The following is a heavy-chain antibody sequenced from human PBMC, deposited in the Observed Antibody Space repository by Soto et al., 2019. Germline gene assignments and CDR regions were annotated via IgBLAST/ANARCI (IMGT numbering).Heavy chain of an antibody. J-gene: IGHJ6*02. Sequence: QVQLVQSGAEVKKPGSSVKVSCKASGGTFSSYAISWVRQAPGQGLEWMGGIIPIFGTADYAQKFQGRVTXTXDXXTSTAYVELSSLRSEDTAVYYCAKNPEHYYYGMDVWGQGTTVTVSS. D-gene: IGHD2-21*01. CDR2: IIPIFGTA. V-gene: IGHV1-69*05. CDR1: GGTFSSYA. CDR3: AKNPEHYYYGMDV.